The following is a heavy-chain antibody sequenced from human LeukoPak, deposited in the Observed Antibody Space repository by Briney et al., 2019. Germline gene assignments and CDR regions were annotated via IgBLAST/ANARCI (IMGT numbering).Heavy chain of an antibody. V-gene: IGHV1-8*03. J-gene: IGHJ4*02. CDR1: GYTFATYD. CDR2: MNPNSGNT. CDR3: AREYYYDTSGYDY. D-gene: IGHD3-22*01. Sequence: ASVKVSCKASGYTFATYDINWVRQATGQGLEWMGWMNPNSGNTGYAQKFQGRVTITRNTPISTAYMELSSLRSEDTAVYYCAREYYYDTSGYDYWGQGTLVTVSS.